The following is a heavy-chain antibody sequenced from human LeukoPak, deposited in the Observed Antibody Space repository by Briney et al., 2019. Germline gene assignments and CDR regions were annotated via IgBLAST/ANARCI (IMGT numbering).Heavy chain of an antibody. Sequence: ASVKVSCKASGYTFTGYYMHWVRQAPGQGLEWMGWINPNSGGTNYAQKFQGRVTMTRDTSISTAYMELSRLRSDDTAVYYCARGNSSSWRRFDPWGQGTLVTVSS. J-gene: IGHJ5*02. D-gene: IGHD6-13*01. CDR1: GYTFTGYY. CDR3: ARGNSSSWRRFDP. V-gene: IGHV1-2*02. CDR2: INPNSGGT.